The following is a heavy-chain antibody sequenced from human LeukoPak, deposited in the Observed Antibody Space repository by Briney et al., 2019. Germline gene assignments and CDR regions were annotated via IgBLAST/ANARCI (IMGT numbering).Heavy chain of an antibody. Sequence: GGSLRLSCAASGFTFSSHWMHWVRLVPGKGLVWVARINKDGSSENYADFVMGRFSISRDNAKDTLYLEMNSLRAEDTAVYYCARVVMYYDSRRSQAYGMDVWGQGTTVTVSS. V-gene: IGHV3-74*01. D-gene: IGHD3-22*01. CDR3: ARVVMYYDSRRSQAYGMDV. CDR1: GFTFSSHW. J-gene: IGHJ6*02. CDR2: INKDGSSE.